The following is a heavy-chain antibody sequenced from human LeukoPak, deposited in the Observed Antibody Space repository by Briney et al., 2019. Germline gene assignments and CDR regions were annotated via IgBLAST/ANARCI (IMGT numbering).Heavy chain of an antibody. D-gene: IGHD5-18*01. Sequence: GGSLRLSCAASGFTFNYYAMSWVRQAPRKGLEWVSGISDNEGSTYCTDSVKGRFTISRDNTKNTVYLQMNNLRPDDTAVYFCARHDSFIPYWGQGTLVTVSS. V-gene: IGHV3-23*01. CDR3: ARHDSFIPY. CDR2: ISDNEGST. CDR1: GFTFNYYA. J-gene: IGHJ4*02.